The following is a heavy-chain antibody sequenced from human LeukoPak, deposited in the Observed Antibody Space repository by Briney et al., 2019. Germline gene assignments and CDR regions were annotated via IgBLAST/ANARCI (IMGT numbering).Heavy chain of an antibody. CDR3: AKTNGYYSD. Sequence: GGSLRLSCAASGFTFSSYGMNWVRQAPGKGLEWVSGISGSGGTTYYADSVKGRFTISRDNSKNSLSLQVSSLRAEDTAVYYCAKTNGYYSDWGQGTTVTVSS. J-gene: IGHJ6*02. CDR1: GFTFSSYG. CDR2: ISGSGGTT. V-gene: IGHV3-23*01. D-gene: IGHD3-22*01.